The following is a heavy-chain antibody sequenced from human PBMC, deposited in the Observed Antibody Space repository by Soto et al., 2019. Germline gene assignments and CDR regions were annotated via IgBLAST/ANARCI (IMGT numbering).Heavy chain of an antibody. Sequence: GGSLRLSCAASGFTFSNYAMSWVRQAPGEGLEWVSVISGSGDGSFNADSVEGRFTISRDNSRRTLYLQMNSLRAEDTAVYYCARSSSAWYSFDYWGQGILVTVSS. D-gene: IGHD6-19*01. CDR2: ISGSGDGS. CDR1: GFTFSNYA. J-gene: IGHJ4*02. V-gene: IGHV3-23*01. CDR3: ARSSSAWYSFDY.